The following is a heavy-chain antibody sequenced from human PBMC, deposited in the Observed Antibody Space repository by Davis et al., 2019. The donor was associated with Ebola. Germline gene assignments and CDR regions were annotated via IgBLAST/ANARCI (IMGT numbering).Heavy chain of an antibody. CDR3: AKDWIFGVVYTYYFDY. D-gene: IGHD3-3*01. V-gene: IGHV3-23*01. CDR2: ISGSGGST. CDR1: GFTFSSYA. Sequence: GGSLRPSCAASGFTFSSYAMSWFRQAPGKGLEWVSAISGSGGSTYYADSLKGRFTISRDNSKNTLYLQMNSLRAEDTAVYYCAKDWIFGVVYTYYFDYWGQGTLVTVSS. J-gene: IGHJ4*02.